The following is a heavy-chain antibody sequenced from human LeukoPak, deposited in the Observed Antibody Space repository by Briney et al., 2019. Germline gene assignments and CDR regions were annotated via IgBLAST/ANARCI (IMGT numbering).Heavy chain of an antibody. V-gene: IGHV4-39*07. D-gene: IGHD1-26*01. CDR3: ARERGRLDY. Sequence: TSETLSLTCTVSGGSISSSSYYWGWIRQPPGKGLEWIGIIYYSGSTYYNPSLKSRVTISVDTSKNQFSLKLSSVTAADTAVYYCARERGRLDYWGQGTLVTVSS. J-gene: IGHJ4*02. CDR2: IYYSGST. CDR1: GGSISSSSYY.